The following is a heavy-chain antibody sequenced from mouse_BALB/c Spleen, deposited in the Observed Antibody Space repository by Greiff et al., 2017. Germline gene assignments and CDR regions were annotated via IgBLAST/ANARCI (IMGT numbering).Heavy chain of an antibody. V-gene: IGHV5-6-5*01. CDR3: ARDYDYDEWYFDV. CDR1: GFTFSSYA. J-gene: IGHJ1*01. Sequence: EVQLVESGGGLVKPGGSLKLSCAASGFTFSSYAMSWVRQTPEKRLEWVASISSGGSTYYPDSVKGRFTISRDNPKNTLFLQMTSLRSEDTAMYYCARDYDYDEWYFDVWGAGTTVTVSS. CDR2: ISSGGST. D-gene: IGHD2-4*01.